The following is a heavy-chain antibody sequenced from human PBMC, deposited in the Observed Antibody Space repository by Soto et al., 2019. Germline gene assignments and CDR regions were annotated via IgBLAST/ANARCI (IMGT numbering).Heavy chain of an antibody. CDR1: GGSTSSGGYY. D-gene: IGHD2-15*01. J-gene: IGHJ5*02. CDR2: IFYSGST. Sequence: SETLSLTCTVSGGSTSSGGYYWSWIRQHPGKGLEWIGYIFYSGSTYYNPSLKSRVTISVDTSKNQFSLKLSSVTAADTAVYYCARECSGGYNWFDPWGQGTLVTVSS. CDR3: ARECSGGYNWFDP. V-gene: IGHV4-31*03.